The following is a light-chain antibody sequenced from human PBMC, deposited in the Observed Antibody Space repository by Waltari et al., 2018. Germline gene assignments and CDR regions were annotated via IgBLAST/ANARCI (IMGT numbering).Light chain of an antibody. Sequence: DIQMTQSPSTLSASIGDRVTITCRASQGIGRFLAWYQQKPGQAPKLLSTVASTLQSDVPSRFSGSGSGTEFTLTISSLQPEDFATYYCQHFNSYPLTFGGGSKVDVK. V-gene: IGKV1-9*01. J-gene: IGKJ4*01. CDR2: VAS. CDR3: QHFNSYPLT. CDR1: QGIGRF.